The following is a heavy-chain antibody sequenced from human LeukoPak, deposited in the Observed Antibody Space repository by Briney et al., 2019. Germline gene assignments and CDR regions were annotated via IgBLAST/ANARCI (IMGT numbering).Heavy chain of an antibody. J-gene: IGHJ4*02. CDR2: IYYSGST. CDR3: ARDGCSGGSCYSPDFDY. D-gene: IGHD2-15*01. CDR1: GGSISSYY. Sequence: SETLSLTCTVSGGSISSYYWSWIRQPPGKGLEWIGYIYYSGSTNYNPSLKSRVTISVDTSKNQFSLKLSSVTAADTAVYYCARDGCSGGSCYSPDFDYWGQGTLVTVSS. V-gene: IGHV4-59*01.